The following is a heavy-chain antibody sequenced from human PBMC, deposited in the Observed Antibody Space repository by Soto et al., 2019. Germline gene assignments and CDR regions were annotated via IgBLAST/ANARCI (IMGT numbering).Heavy chain of an antibody. CDR2: IYTSGST. V-gene: IGHV4-4*07. CDR1: GGSISSYY. D-gene: IGHD6-13*01. J-gene: IGHJ4*02. Sequence: SETLSLTCTVSGGSISSYYWSWIRQPAGKGLEWIGRIYTSGSTNYNPSLKSRVTMSVDTSKNQFSLKLSSVTAADTAVYYCVRDRFGSSWYREYYFDYWGQGTLVTVSS. CDR3: VRDRFGSSWYREYYFDY.